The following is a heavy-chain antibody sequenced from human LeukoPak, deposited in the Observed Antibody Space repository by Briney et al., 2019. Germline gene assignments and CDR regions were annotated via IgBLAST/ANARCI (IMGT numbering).Heavy chain of an antibody. V-gene: IGHV4-31*03. D-gene: IGHD2-2*01. CDR1: GVSVSDGRYY. J-gene: IGHJ3*02. CDR3: ATPYCSGISCLDVFNM. Sequence: SQTLSLTCNVSGVSVSDGRYYWTWIRQHPVKGLEWIGYKYYSGSAKYNPYLKSRLTISIAPSKNQFSLQLSSVNAADTATYYCATPYCSGISCLDVFNMWGQGTRVTVSS. CDR2: KYYSGSA.